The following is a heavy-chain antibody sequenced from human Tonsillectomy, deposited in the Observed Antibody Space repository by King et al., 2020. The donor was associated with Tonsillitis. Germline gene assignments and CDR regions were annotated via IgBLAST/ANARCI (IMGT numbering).Heavy chain of an antibody. J-gene: IGHJ4*02. V-gene: IGHV3-33*01. CDR1: GFTFSSYG. CDR2: IWYDGSNK. Sequence: HVQLVESGGGVVQPGRSLRLSCAASGFTFSSYGMHWVRQAPGKGLEWLAVIWYDGSNKYYADSVKGRFTISRDNSKNTLYLQMISLRAEDTAVYYCARDRMATPDYYFDYWGQGTLVTVSS. D-gene: IGHD5-24*01. CDR3: ARDRMATPDYYFDY.